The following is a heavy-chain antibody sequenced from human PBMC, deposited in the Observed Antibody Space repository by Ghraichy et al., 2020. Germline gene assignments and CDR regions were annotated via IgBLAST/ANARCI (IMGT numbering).Heavy chain of an antibody. V-gene: IGHV4-34*01. D-gene: IGHD1-1*01. CDR1: GGSFRGYY. Sequence: SGTLSLTCAADGGSFRGYYWHWVRQSPGKGLEWIGEISHSGSTDYNPSLKSRVTISVDTSKNEFSLKLTSVTAADTALYYCARGNPTMNDYFDSCGKGPLDTVDS. CDR3: ARGNPTMNDYFDS. J-gene: IGHJ4*02. CDR2: ISHSGST.